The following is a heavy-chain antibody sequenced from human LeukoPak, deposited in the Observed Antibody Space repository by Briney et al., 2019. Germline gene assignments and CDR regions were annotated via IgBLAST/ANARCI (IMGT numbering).Heavy chain of an antibody. Sequence: PGGSLRLSCAASGFTFSSYAMHWVRQAPGKGLEYVSAISSNGGSTYYANSVKGRFTISRDNSKNTLYLQMGSLRAEDMAVYCCARGSSGYVGFDYWGQGTLVTVSS. V-gene: IGHV3-64*01. D-gene: IGHD5-12*01. J-gene: IGHJ4*02. CDR1: GFTFSSYA. CDR3: ARGSSGYVGFDY. CDR2: ISSNGGST.